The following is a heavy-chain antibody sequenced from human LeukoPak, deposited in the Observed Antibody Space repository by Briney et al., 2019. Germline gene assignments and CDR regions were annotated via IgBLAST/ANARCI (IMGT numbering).Heavy chain of an antibody. CDR1: GDSVSSNSAA. CDR3: ARGWGGNIDQ. J-gene: IGHJ5*02. D-gene: IGHD3-16*01. Sequence: SQTLSLTCAISGDSVSSNSAAWNWVRQSPSRVLDWLGRTYYRSNWYTYYAVSVKGRITINSDTSKNQFSLQLNSVTPEDTAVYYCARGWGGNIDQWGQGTLVTVSS. V-gene: IGHV6-1*01. CDR2: TYYRSNWYT.